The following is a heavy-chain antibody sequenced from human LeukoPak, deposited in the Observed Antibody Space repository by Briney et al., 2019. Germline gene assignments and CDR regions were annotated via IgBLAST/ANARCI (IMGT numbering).Heavy chain of an antibody. CDR1: GFTFSSYE. Sequence: GGSLRLSCAASGFTFSSYEMNWVRQAPGRGLEWVSYISGSGTTTYYTDSVKGRFTISRDNAKNSLYLQMNSLRAEDTAVYYCARIGSSGYYLRLEDYYYIDVWGKGTTVTVSS. J-gene: IGHJ6*03. CDR3: ARIGSSGYYLRLEDYYYIDV. V-gene: IGHV3-48*03. D-gene: IGHD3-22*01. CDR2: ISGSGTTT.